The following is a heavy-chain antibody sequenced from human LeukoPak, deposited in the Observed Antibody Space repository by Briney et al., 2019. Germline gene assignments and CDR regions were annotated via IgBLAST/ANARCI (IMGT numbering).Heavy chain of an antibody. Sequence: GGSLRLSCAASGFTFSSYAMHWVRQAPGKGLEWVAVISYDGSNKYYADSVKGRFTISRDNSKNTLYLQMNSLRAEDTAVYYCARERGSDLGQGTLVTVSS. J-gene: IGHJ4*02. D-gene: IGHD2-15*01. V-gene: IGHV3-30*04. CDR2: ISYDGSNK. CDR1: GFTFSSYA. CDR3: ARERGSD.